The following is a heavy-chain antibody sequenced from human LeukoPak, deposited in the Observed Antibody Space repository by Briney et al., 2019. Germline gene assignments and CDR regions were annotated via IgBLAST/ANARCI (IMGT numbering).Heavy chain of an antibody. J-gene: IGHJ4*02. CDR1: GLTFYTYG. Sequence: GGSLRLSCAASGLTFYTYGMHWVRQAPGKGLEYVSGIGPDGGTTYYAKSVKGRFTISRDNSKSMVYLQMGSLTADDMAVYYCARGAQLTDYWGQGTLVTVSS. CDR2: IGPDGGTT. V-gene: IGHV3-64*01. CDR3: ARGAQLTDY. D-gene: IGHD6-13*01.